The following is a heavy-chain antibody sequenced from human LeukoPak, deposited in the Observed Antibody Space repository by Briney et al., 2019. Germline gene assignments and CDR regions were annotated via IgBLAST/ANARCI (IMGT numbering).Heavy chain of an antibody. Sequence: QSGGSLRLSCAASGFTFSSYAVHWVRQAPGKGLEWVAVISYDGSNKYYADSVKGRFTISRDNSKNTLYLQMNSLRAEDTAVYYCARGRLRYFDWSGAFDIWGQGTMVTVSS. CDR2: ISYDGSNK. V-gene: IGHV3-30-3*01. D-gene: IGHD3-9*01. J-gene: IGHJ3*02. CDR1: GFTFSSYA. CDR3: ARGRLRYFDWSGAFDI.